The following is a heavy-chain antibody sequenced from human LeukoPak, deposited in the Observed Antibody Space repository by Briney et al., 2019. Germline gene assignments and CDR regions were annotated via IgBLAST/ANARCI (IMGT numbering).Heavy chain of an antibody. CDR3: ARSRGGFGDYGSWFDP. CDR2: IYTRGST. J-gene: IGHJ5*02. CDR1: GGSISSGNYY. D-gene: IGHD4-17*01. Sequence: PSETLSLTCTVSGGSISSGNYYWSWIRQPAGKGLEWIGRIYTRGSTKYTPSLKSRVTMSVDTSKNQFSLKLSSVTAADTAFYFCARSRGGFGDYGSWFDPWGQGTLVTVSS. V-gene: IGHV4-61*02.